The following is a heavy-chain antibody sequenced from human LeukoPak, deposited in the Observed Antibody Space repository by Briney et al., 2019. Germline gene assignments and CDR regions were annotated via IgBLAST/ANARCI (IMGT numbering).Heavy chain of an antibody. D-gene: IGHD5-18*01. Sequence: GASVKVSCKASGYTFTSYAMHWVRQAPGQRLEWMGWINAGNGNTKYSQEFQGRVTITRDTSASTAYMELSSLRSEDMAVYYCARSVDTGLSGENYFDYWGQGTLVTVSS. V-gene: IGHV1-3*03. CDR3: ARSVDTGLSGENYFDY. CDR1: GYTFTSYA. J-gene: IGHJ4*02. CDR2: INAGNGNT.